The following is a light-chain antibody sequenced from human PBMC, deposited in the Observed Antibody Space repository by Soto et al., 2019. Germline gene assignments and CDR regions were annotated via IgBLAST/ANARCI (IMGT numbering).Light chain of an antibody. V-gene: IGLV1-44*01. Sequence: QSVLTQPPSASGTPGQRVTISCSGSSSNIGSNTVNWYQQLPGTAPKLLIYSNNQRPSGVPDPFSGSKSGTSASLAISGIQSEDEADYYCAAWDDSLNGVVFGGGTKLTVL. CDR3: AAWDDSLNGVV. CDR2: SNN. CDR1: SSNIGSNT. J-gene: IGLJ2*01.